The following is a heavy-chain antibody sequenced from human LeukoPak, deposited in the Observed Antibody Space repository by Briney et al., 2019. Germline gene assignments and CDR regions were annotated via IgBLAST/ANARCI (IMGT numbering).Heavy chain of an antibody. CDR1: GFTFTTYS. D-gene: IGHD6-13*01. Sequence: GRSLRLSCAASGFTFTTYSMHWVRQAPGKGLEWVAAISNDGGKKYYADSVKGQFTISRDNSKNTLYLQMNSLRAEDTAVYYCAREGASSSFGYWGQGTLVTVSS. V-gene: IGHV3-30*14. CDR2: ISNDGGKK. CDR3: AREGASSSFGY. J-gene: IGHJ4*02.